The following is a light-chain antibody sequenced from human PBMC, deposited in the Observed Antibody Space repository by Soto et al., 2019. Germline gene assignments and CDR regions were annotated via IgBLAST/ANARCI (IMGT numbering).Light chain of an antibody. CDR1: QGISNY. CDR2: AAS. CDR3: QEYNSDPHT. J-gene: IGKJ3*01. Sequence: DIQMTQSPSSLSASVGDRVTITCRASQGISNYLAWYQQKPGKVPKLLIYAASTLQSGVPSRFSASGSGTEFTLTTSSLQLEEVPTYDGQEYNSDPHTFGPGTKVYIK. V-gene: IGKV1-27*01.